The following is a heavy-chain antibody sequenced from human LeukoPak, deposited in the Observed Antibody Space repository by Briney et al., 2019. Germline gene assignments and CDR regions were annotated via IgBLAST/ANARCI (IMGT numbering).Heavy chain of an antibody. Sequence: ASVKVSCKASGYTFTSYYMHWVRQAPGQGLEWMGIINPSGGSTSYAQKFQGRVTMTRDTSTSTVYMELSSLRSEDTAVYYCARCSYYDSSGPGYYYGMDVWGQGTTVTVSS. D-gene: IGHD3-22*01. CDR3: ARCSYYDSSGPGYYYGMDV. J-gene: IGHJ6*02. CDR1: GYTFTSYY. CDR2: INPSGGST. V-gene: IGHV1-46*01.